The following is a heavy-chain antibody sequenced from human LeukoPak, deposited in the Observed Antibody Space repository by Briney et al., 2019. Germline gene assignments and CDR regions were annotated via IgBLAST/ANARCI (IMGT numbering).Heavy chain of an antibody. Sequence: PSETLSLTCTVSGGSISSYYWSWIRQPPGKGLEWIGEINHSGSTNYNPSLKSRVTISVDTSKNQFSLKLSSVTAADTAVYYCARQDHCSGGSCYPNFDYWGQGTLVTVSS. CDR3: ARQDHCSGGSCYPNFDY. D-gene: IGHD2-15*01. CDR1: GGSISSYY. J-gene: IGHJ4*02. V-gene: IGHV4-34*01. CDR2: INHSGST.